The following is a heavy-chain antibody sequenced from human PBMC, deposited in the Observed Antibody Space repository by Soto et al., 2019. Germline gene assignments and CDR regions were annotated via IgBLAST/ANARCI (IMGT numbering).Heavy chain of an antibody. CDR3: ARDAIYGGNSGWFDP. V-gene: IGHV4-4*07. Sequence: LSLTCTVSGGSISSYYWSWIRQPAGKGLEWIGRIYTSGSTNYNPSLKSRVTMSVDTSKNQFSLKLSSVTAADTAVYYCARDAIYGGNSGWFDPWGQGTLVTVSS. J-gene: IGHJ5*02. D-gene: IGHD4-17*01. CDR2: IYTSGST. CDR1: GGSISSYY.